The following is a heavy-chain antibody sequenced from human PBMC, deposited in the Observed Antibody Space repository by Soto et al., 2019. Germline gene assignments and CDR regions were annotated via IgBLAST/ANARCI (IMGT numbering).Heavy chain of an antibody. J-gene: IGHJ4*02. CDR1: GYTFTDYF. CDR2: INPNSGGT. CDR3: ARDTKIPANAIHDGG. Sequence: VEMVQSGAEVKKPGASVRVSCKASGYTFTDYFIHWVRQAPGQGLEWMGWINPNSGGTNYSPKFQGRVTMPRDTAIITVYLALRRLPSHDTATSYCARDTKIPANAIHDGGWGQVALVTVSS. V-gene: IGHV1-2*02. D-gene: IGHD2-2*01.